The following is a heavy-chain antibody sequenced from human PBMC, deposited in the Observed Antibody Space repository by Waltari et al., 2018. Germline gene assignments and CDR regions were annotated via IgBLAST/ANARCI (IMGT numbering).Heavy chain of an antibody. CDR2: IYTSGST. CDR1: GGSISSGSYY. J-gene: IGHJ6*03. Sequence: QVQLQESGPGLVKPSQTLSLTCTVSGGSISSGSYYWSWIRQPAGTGLEWIGRIYTSGSTNYNPSLKSRVTISVDTSKNQFSLKLSSVTAADTAVYYCARDTLGVVVVAATHYYYYYMDVWGKGTTVTVSS. V-gene: IGHV4-61*02. CDR3: ARDTLGVVVVAATHYYYYYMDV. D-gene: IGHD2-15*01.